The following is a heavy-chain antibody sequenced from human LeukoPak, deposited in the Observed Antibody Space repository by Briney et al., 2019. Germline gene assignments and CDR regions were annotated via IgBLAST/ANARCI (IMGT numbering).Heavy chain of an antibody. CDR3: ARARYCSSTSCFYYYYYMDV. J-gene: IGHJ6*03. CDR2: INPSGGST. Sequence: ASVKVSCKASGYTFTSYYMHWVRQAPGQGLEWMGIINPSGGSTSYAQKFQGRVTMTRDMSTSTVYMELSSLRSEDTAVYYCARARYCSSTSCFYYYYYMDVWGKGTTVTISS. V-gene: IGHV1-46*01. CDR1: GYTFTSYY. D-gene: IGHD2-2*01.